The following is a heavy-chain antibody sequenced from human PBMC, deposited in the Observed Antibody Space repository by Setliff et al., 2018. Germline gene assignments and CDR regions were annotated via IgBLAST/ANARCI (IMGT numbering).Heavy chain of an antibody. CDR1: ADTFTGYY. J-gene: IGHJ4*02. Sequence: ASVKVSCKASADTFTGYYVHWVRQAPGQGLEWMGIINPSGGYANYAQKFQGRVTMTRDTSTSTVYMELSSLRSEDTAVYYCARAPLESGYNYGQGHYFDHWGQGTLVTVSS. CDR3: ARAPLESGYNYGQGHYFDH. D-gene: IGHD5-18*01. CDR2: INPSGGYA. V-gene: IGHV1-46*01.